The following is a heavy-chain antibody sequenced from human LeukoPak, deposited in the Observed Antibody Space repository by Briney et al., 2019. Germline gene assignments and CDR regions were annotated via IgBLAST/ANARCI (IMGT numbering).Heavy chain of an antibody. D-gene: IGHD3-3*01. J-gene: IGHJ4*02. CDR2: ISWNSGSI. CDR3: AKDNRYYDFWSGYFDY. CDR1: GFTFDDYA. Sequence: GRSLRLSCAASGFTFDDYAMHWVRQAPGQGLEWVSGISWNSGSIGYADSVKGRFTISRDNAKNSLYLQMNSLRAEDTALYYCAKDNRYYDFWSGYFDYWGQGTLVTVSS. V-gene: IGHV3-9*01.